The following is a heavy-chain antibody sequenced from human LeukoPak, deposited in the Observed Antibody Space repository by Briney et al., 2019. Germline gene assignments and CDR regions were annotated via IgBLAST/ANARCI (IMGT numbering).Heavy chain of an antibody. D-gene: IGHD3-16*01. CDR1: GYRFTSYW. Sequence: GESLKISCKGSGYRFTSYWISWVRRMPGKGLEWMGKIDPIDSYTNYSPSFQGHVTISADKSITTAYLQWSSLKASDTAMYYCARHGGGSSNFDYWGQGTLVTVSS. J-gene: IGHJ4*02. V-gene: IGHV5-10-1*01. CDR3: ARHGGGSSNFDY. CDR2: IDPIDSYT.